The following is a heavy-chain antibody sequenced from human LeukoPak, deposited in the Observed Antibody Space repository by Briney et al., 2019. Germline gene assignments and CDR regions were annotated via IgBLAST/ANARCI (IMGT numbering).Heavy chain of an antibody. Sequence: ASVKVSCKTSGYTFTKYYMHWVRQAPGQGLEWMGWMNPNSGGTNYAQKLQGRVTMTTDTSTSTAYMELRSLRSDDTAVYYCAREIRSSGWYRHWGQGTLVTVSS. CDR1: GYTFTKYY. V-gene: IGHV1-2*02. CDR3: AREIRSSGWYRH. J-gene: IGHJ4*02. CDR2: MNPNSGGT. D-gene: IGHD6-19*01.